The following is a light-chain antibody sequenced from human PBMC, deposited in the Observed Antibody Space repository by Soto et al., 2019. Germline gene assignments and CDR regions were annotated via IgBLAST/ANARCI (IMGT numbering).Light chain of an antibody. V-gene: IGKV1-27*01. J-gene: IGKJ1*01. CDR1: QAITSC. CDR2: SAS. Sequence: DIHLTQSPSSLSASVGDRVTLTCLVSQAITSCLYWCRHKPGKVPKFLIYSASNLQSGVPSRFSGSGSGTDFTLTISSLEPEDFAVYYCQQRSNWPPTFGQGTKVDIK. CDR3: QQRSNWPPT.